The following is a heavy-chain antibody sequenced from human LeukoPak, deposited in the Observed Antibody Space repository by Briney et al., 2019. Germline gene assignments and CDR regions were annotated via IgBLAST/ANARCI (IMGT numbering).Heavy chain of an antibody. CDR2: IYPGDSDT. D-gene: IGHD3-10*01. CDR1: GYSFTSYW. CDR3: ARHAYYYGSGRGAFDAFDI. Sequence: GESLKISCKGSGYSFTSYWIGWVRQMPGKGLEWMGIIYPGDSDTRYSPSFQGQVTISADKSSSTAYLQWSSLKASDTAMYYCARHAYYYGSGRGAFDAFDIWGQGTMVTVSS. V-gene: IGHV5-51*01. J-gene: IGHJ3*02.